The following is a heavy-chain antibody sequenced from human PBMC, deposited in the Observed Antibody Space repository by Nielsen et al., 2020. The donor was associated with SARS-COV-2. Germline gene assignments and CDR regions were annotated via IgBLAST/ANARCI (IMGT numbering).Heavy chain of an antibody. D-gene: IGHD6-13*01. Sequence: GGSLRLSCAASGFTFDDYAMHWVRQAPGKGLEWVSGISWNSGSIGYADSVKGRFTISRDNAKNSLYLQMNSLRAEDTAVYYCARAPYSSSLYDYWGQGTLVTVS. CDR3: ARAPYSSSLYDY. V-gene: IGHV3-9*01. CDR2: ISWNSGSI. J-gene: IGHJ4*02. CDR1: GFTFDDYA.